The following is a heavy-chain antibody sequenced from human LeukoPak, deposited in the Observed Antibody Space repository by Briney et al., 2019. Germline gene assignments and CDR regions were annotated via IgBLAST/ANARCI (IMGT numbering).Heavy chain of an antibody. CDR2: ISGSGGST. CDR3: AKDSQNYYDSSGYYSIFQH. D-gene: IGHD3-22*01. CDR1: GFTFSSYA. V-gene: IGHV3-23*01. Sequence: GGSLRLSCAASGFTFSSYAMSWVRQAPGKGLEWVSAISGSGGSTYYADSVKGRFTISRDNSKNTLYLQMNSLRAEDTAVYYCAKDSQNYYDSSGYYSIFQHWGQGTLATVSS. J-gene: IGHJ1*01.